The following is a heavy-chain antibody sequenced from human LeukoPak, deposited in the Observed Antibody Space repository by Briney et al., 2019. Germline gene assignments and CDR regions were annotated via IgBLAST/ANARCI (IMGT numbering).Heavy chain of an antibody. V-gene: IGHV4-34*01. J-gene: IGHJ4*02. CDR1: GGSFSGYY. D-gene: IGHD5-24*01. CDR2: INHSGST. CDR3: ARLRDGRWLLEY. Sequence: SETLSLTCAVYGGSFSGYYWSWIRQPPGKGLEWIGEINHSGSTNYNPSLKSRVTISVDTSKNQFSLKLSSVTAADTAVYYCARLRDGRWLLEYWGQGTLVTVSS.